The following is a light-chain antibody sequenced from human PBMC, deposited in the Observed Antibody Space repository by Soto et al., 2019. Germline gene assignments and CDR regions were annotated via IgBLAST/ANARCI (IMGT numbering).Light chain of an antibody. Sequence: EIVLTQSPATVSLSPGERATLSCRASQSVSSYLAWYQQKPGQAPRLLIYDASNRATGIPDRLSGSGSGTDFTLTISRLEPEDFAVYYCQHYGSSWTFGQGTKVDIK. CDR3: QHYGSSWT. CDR2: DAS. J-gene: IGKJ1*01. V-gene: IGKV3-20*01. CDR1: QSVSSY.